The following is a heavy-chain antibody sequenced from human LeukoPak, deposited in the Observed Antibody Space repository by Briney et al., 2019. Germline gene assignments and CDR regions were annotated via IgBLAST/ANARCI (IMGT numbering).Heavy chain of an antibody. V-gene: IGHV3-23*01. CDR2: ISGSGGST. CDR1: GFTFSSYA. D-gene: IGHD3-10*01. J-gene: IGHJ3*02. CDR3: AREGTTMVRGVIPDAFDI. Sequence: GGSLRLSCAASGFTFSSYAMSWVRQAPGKGLEWVSAISGSGGSTYYADSVKGRFTISRDNAKNSLYLQMNSLRAEDTAVYYCAREGTTMVRGVIPDAFDIWGQGTMVTVSS.